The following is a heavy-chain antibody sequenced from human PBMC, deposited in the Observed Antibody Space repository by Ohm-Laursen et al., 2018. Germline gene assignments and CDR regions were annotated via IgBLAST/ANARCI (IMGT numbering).Heavy chain of an antibody. CDR2: INHSRST. CDR3: ARDAVAAADIDY. CDR1: GGSFSGYY. J-gene: IGHJ4*02. D-gene: IGHD6-13*01. V-gene: IGHV4-34*01. Sequence: GTLSLTWAVYGGSFSGYYWNWIRQPLGKGLEWIGEINHSRSTKYNSSFKSRVTISVDTSKNQFSLKLSSVTAADPAVYYCARDAVAAADIDYWGQGTLVIVSS.